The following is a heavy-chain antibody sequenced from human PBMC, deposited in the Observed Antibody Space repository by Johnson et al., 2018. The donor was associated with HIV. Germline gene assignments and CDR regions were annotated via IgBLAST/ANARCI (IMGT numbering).Heavy chain of an antibody. D-gene: IGHD5-24*01. CDR2: INSGGST. Sequence: VQLVESGGGLVQPGGSLRLSCAASGFTVSSNYMSWARQGPGKGLEWVSVINSGGSTYYADSVKGRFTISRDNSKNTLYLQMNSLRAEDTAVYFCARGCRDGYTCDAFDVWGQGTRVTVSS. V-gene: IGHV3-66*01. CDR3: ARGCRDGYTCDAFDV. CDR1: GFTVSSNY. J-gene: IGHJ3*01.